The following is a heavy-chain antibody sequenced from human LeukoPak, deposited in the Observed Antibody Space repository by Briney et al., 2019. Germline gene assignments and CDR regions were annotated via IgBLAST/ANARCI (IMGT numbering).Heavy chain of an antibody. D-gene: IGHD3-3*01. CDR3: AKDGRVFGVATNQYGTDV. J-gene: IGHJ6*02. CDR1: GFTFSSYA. CDR2: IGGSGGST. V-gene: IGHV3-23*01. Sequence: PGGSLRLSCAASGFTFSSYAMSWVRQAPGKGLEWVSAIGGSGGSTYYADSVKGRFTISRDNSKNTLYLQMNSLRAEDTAVYYCAKDGRVFGVATNQYGTDVWGQGTTVTVSS.